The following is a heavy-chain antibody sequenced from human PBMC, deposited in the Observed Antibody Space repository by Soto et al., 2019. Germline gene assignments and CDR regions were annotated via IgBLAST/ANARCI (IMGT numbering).Heavy chain of an antibody. CDR1: GFTFRSYV. J-gene: IGHJ6*02. Sequence: QVQLVESGGGVVQPGRSLRLSCVASGFTFRSYVMYWVRQAPGKGLEWVAVISYDGNNKYYADSVKGRFTISRDNSKNTLYLQMNSLRAEDTAVYYCARAGCDGGSCCTLVGLRYGMDVWGQGTTVTVSS. V-gene: IGHV3-30-3*01. CDR3: ARAGCDGGSCCTLVGLRYGMDV. D-gene: IGHD2-15*01. CDR2: ISYDGNNK.